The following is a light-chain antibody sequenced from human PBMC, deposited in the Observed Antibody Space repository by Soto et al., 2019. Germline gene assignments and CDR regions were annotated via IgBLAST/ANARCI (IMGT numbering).Light chain of an antibody. J-gene: IGLJ1*01. CDR1: TSNIGAPYD. CDR2: GDN. Sequence: QSVLTQPPSVSGAPGQRVSISCTGSTSNIGAPYDVHWYQHLPGTAPKLLIYGDNNRPSGVPDRFSGSKSGTSASLAITRLQAEDEADYYCQSYDISLHNYVFGTGTKSPP. CDR3: QSYDISLHNYV. V-gene: IGLV1-40*01.